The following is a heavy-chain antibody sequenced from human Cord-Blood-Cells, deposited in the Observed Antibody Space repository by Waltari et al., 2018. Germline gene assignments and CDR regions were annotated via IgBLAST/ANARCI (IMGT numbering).Heavy chain of an antibody. Sequence: EVQLVESGGGLVKPGGSLRLSCAASGFTFSNAWMSWVRQAPGKGLEWVGRIKRKTDGGTTDYAAPVKGRFTISRDDSKNTLYLQMNSLKTEDTAVYYCTTDRYYYGKDVWGQGTTVTVSS. CDR2: IKRKTDGGTT. CDR1: GFTFSNAW. V-gene: IGHV3-15*01. J-gene: IGHJ6*02. CDR3: TTDRYYYGKDV.